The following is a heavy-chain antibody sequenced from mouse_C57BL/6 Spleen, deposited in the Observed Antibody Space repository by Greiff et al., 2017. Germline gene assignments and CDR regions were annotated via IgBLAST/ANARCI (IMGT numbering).Heavy chain of an antibody. CDR1: GFSLSTFGMG. Sequence: QVTLKESGPGILQPSQTLSLTCSFSGFSLSTFGMGVGWIRPPSGKGLGWLAHIWWVDDKYYNPALKSRLTISKDTSKNQVFLKIANVDTADTATYYCARFLIWAFDYWGQGTTLTVSS. CDR3: ARFLIWAFDY. CDR2: IWWVDDK. D-gene: IGHD4-1*01. V-gene: IGHV8-8*01. J-gene: IGHJ2*01.